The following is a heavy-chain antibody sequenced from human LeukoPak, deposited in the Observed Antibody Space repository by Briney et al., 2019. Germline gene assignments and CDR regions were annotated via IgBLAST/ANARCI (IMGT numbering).Heavy chain of an antibody. CDR1: GGSFSGYY. V-gene: IGHV4-4*07. D-gene: IGHD5-18*01. CDR2: IYTSGST. J-gene: IGHJ6*02. Sequence: SETLSLTCAVYGGSFSGYYWSWIRQPPGKGLEWIGRIYTSGSTNYNPSLKSRVTMSVDTSKNQFSLKLSSVTAADTAVYYCAREAVDTNYYYYYYYGMDVWGQGTTVTVSS. CDR3: AREAVDTNYYYYYYYGMDV.